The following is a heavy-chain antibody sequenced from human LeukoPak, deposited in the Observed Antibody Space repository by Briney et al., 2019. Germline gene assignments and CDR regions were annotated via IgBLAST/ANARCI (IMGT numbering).Heavy chain of an antibody. V-gene: IGHV3-7*01. CDR2: INLDGSQK. Sequence: GGSLRLSCATSGFTIFNYWMSWVRQSPGKGLEGLANINLDGSQKYYVDSLKGRFTISRDNAKNSVYLQMNSLRAEDTAVYYCARDVDYTNPRHDYWGQGTLVTVSS. J-gene: IGHJ4*02. CDR1: GFTIFNYW. D-gene: IGHD4/OR15-4a*01. CDR3: ARDVDYTNPRHDY.